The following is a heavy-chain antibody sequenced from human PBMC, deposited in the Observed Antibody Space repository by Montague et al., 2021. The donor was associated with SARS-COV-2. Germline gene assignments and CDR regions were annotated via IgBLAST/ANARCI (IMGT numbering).Heavy chain of an antibody. J-gene: IGHJ3*01. V-gene: IGHV4-59*08. CDR1: GGSTASHY. CDR3: ARGWAFDA. Sequence: SETLSLTCTVSGGSTASHYWNWIRQSPGKRPEWIGYVYYNGDTKYTPSLQSRVTISIDTSENQFSLRLNSVTAADTAVYFCARGWAFDAWGQGRLVTVSS. CDR2: VYYNGDT. D-gene: IGHD6-19*01.